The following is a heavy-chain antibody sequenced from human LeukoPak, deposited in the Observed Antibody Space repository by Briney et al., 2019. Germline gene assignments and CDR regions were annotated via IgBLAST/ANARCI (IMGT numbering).Heavy chain of an antibody. CDR2: IIPIFGTA. CDR1: GGTFSSYA. V-gene: IGHV1-69*13. Sequence: GASVKVSCTASGGTFSSYAISWVRQAPGQGLEWMGGIIPIFGTANYAQKFQGRVTITADESTSIAYMELSSLRSEDTAVYYCAIVGATDWFDPWGQGTLVTVSS. J-gene: IGHJ5*02. D-gene: IGHD1-26*01. CDR3: AIVGATDWFDP.